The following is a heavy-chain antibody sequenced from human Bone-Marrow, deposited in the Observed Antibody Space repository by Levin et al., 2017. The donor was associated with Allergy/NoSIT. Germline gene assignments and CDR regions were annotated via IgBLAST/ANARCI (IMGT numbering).Heavy chain of an antibody. Sequence: GASVKVSCKVSGYTLSELSTQWVRQSPGKGLEWMGGFDPDDRGAIYAQKFQGRFTVTEDTNTDTVYMDLSSLTSEDTAVYYCATILRFLELPLDENWLVSWGQGTLVTVSS. J-gene: IGHJ5*01. CDR2: FDPDDRGA. CDR3: ATILRFLELPLDENWLVS. D-gene: IGHD3-3*01. CDR1: GYTLSELS. V-gene: IGHV1-24*01.